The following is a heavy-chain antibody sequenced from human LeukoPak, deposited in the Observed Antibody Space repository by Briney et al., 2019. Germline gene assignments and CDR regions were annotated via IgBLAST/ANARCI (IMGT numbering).Heavy chain of an antibody. CDR3: ARSGYSSGWDYYYYYGMDV. V-gene: IGHV4-59*01. D-gene: IGHD6-19*01. J-gene: IGHJ6*02. CDR1: GGSISSYY. CDR2: IYYSGST. Sequence: SETLSVTCTVSGGSISSYYWSWIRQPPGKGLEWIGYIYYSGSTNYNPSLKSRVTISVDTSKNQFSLKLSSVTAAGTAVYYCARSGYSSGWDYYYYYGMDVWGQGTTVTVSS.